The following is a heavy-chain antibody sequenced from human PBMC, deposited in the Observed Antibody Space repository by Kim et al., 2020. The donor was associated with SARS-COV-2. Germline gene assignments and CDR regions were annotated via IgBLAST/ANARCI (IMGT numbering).Heavy chain of an antibody. Sequence: SETLSLTCTVSGGSISHYYWTWIRQPPGKGLEWIGNIYYSGRTNYNPSLKSRVTISVDTSKNEFSLKLNSVTAADTAVYYCGRGSSGAGADYYYGMDVWGQGTTVSVSS. V-gene: IGHV4-59*01. CDR1: GGSISHYY. D-gene: IGHD6-19*01. CDR3: GRGSSGAGADYYYGMDV. J-gene: IGHJ6*02. CDR2: IYYSGRT.